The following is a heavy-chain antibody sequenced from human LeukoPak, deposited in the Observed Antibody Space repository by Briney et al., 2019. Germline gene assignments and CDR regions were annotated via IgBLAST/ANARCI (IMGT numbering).Heavy chain of an antibody. CDR1: GGSIRSSYYY. J-gene: IGHJ6*02. D-gene: IGHD2-8*01. V-gene: IGHV4-39*07. CDR2: IYDSGST. CDR3: ARGKRSRRLSNDRPYYYYGMDV. Sequence: SETLSLTCTVSGGSIRSSYYYWGWIRQPPGKGLEWIGSIYDSGSTYYNPSLKSRVTISVDTSKNQFSLKLSSVTAADTAVYYCARGKRSRRLSNDRPYYYYGMDVWGQGTMVTVSS.